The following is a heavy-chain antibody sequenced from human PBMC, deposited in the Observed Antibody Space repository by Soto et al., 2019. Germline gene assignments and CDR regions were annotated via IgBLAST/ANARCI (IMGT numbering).Heavy chain of an antibody. V-gene: IGHV4-59*08. CDR2: IFYSGST. CDR3: ARHYGYAFDI. J-gene: IGHJ3*02. CDR1: GGSINSYY. Sequence: SETLSLTCTVSGGSINSYYWSWIRQPPGKGLEWIGYIFYSGSTNYNPSLKSRVTISVDTSKNQFSLKLSSVTAADTAVYYCARHYGYAFDIWGQGTMVTVSS. D-gene: IGHD4-17*01.